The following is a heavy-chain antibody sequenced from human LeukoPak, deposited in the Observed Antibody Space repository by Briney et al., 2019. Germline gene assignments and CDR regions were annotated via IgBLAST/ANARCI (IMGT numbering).Heavy chain of an antibody. J-gene: IGHJ4*02. Sequence: SVKVSCKASGGTFSSYAISWVRQAPGQGLEWMGGIIPIFGTAKYAQKFQDRVTITTDESTSTDYMELSSLRSDDTAVYYCATADGRGFLEWFPKYWGKGTLVTVSS. V-gene: IGHV1-69*05. D-gene: IGHD3-3*01. CDR2: IIPIFGTA. CDR1: GGTFSSYA. CDR3: ATADGRGFLEWFPKY.